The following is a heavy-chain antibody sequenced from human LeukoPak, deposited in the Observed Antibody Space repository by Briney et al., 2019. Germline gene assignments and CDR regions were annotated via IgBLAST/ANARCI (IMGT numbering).Heavy chain of an antibody. CDR2: IYASGTS. Sequence: PSETLSLTCTVSGGSISSYYWTWIRRPAGKGLEWIGRIYASGTSNYNPSLKSRVTISADKSKNQFSLRLSSVTAADTAVYYCARGLDGYGTFDYWGQGTLVTVSS. V-gene: IGHV4-4*07. J-gene: IGHJ4*02. CDR3: ARGLDGYGTFDY. D-gene: IGHD5-24*01. CDR1: GGSISSYY.